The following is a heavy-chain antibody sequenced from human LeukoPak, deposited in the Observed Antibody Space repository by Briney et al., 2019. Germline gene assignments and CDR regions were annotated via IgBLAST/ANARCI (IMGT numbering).Heavy chain of an antibody. V-gene: IGHV3-7*01. J-gene: IGHJ4*02. CDR2: IKQDASDK. CDR3: ATLSGDTSIYHFDY. CDR1: GFTFSTYW. Sequence: PGGSLRLSCAGSGFTFSTYWMSWVRQAPGKGLEWVAHIKQDASDKYYVNSVRGRFTISRDNAKNSVFLQMNSLRAEDTAVYYCATLSGDTSIYHFDYWGQGTLVTVSS. D-gene: IGHD1-1*01.